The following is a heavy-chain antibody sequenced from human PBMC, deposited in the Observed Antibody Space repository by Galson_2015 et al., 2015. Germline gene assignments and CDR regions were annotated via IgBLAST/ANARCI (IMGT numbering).Heavy chain of an antibody. D-gene: IGHD3/OR15-3a*01. V-gene: IGHV4-59*01. CDR3: ARGVGTGSYSSRYFEY. J-gene: IGHJ4*02. CDR2: FYHSGGI. CDR1: GGSISSYY. Sequence: SETLSLTCTASGGSISSYYWSWIRQTPGEGLEWLGYFYHSGGINYNPSLQSRVTLSIDTSKNHLSLKLSSVTAADTAVYYCARGVGTGSYSSRYFEYWGQGILVTVSS.